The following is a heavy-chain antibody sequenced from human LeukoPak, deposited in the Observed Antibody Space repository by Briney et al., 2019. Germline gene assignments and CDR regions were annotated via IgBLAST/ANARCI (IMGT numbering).Heavy chain of an antibody. Sequence: GSSVTVSCKASGYTFTYRYLHWVRQAPGHALEWMGWITPFNGNTNYAQKFQDRVTITRDRSMSTAYMELSSLRSEDTAMYYCADYGGNSLAFDIWGQGTMVTVSS. D-gene: IGHD4-23*01. CDR3: ADYGGNSLAFDI. V-gene: IGHV1-45*02. CDR1: GYTFTYRY. CDR2: ITPFNGNT. J-gene: IGHJ3*02.